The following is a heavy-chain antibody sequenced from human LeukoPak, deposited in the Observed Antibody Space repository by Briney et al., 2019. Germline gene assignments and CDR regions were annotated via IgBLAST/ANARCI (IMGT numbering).Heavy chain of an antibody. Sequence: SETLSLTCTVSGGSISSYYWSWIRQPPGKGLEWIGYIYYSGSTNYNPSLKSRVTISVDTSKNQFSLKLSSVTAADTAVYYCARVEDYDDYPGRVDYWGQGTLVTVSS. J-gene: IGHJ4*02. CDR2: IYYSGST. V-gene: IGHV4-59*01. CDR3: ARVEDYDDYPGRVDY. CDR1: GGSISSYY. D-gene: IGHD4-17*01.